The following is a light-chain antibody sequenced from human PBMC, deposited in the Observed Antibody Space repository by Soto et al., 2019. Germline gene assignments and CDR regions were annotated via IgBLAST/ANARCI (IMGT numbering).Light chain of an antibody. Sequence: QSALNQPPSASGSPGQSVTVSCAGTINDVGGYNYVSWYQQHPGKVPQLMIYQVTKRPSGVPDRFSASKSDTTASLTISGLQAEDEGDYYCMSYAGGNRFVFGTG. CDR2: QVT. J-gene: IGLJ1*01. CDR3: MSYAGGNRFV. V-gene: IGLV2-8*01. CDR1: INDVGGYNY.